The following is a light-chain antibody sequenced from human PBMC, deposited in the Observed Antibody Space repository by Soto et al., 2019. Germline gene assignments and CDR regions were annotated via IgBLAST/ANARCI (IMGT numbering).Light chain of an antibody. CDR3: QQYGGSRT. CDR2: GAS. Sequence: EFVLTQSPGTLSLSPGDRATLYCRASQSVSSSNLAWYQQKRGQSPRLLIYGASSRATGIPDRFSGSGSGPDFTLTISRLEPEDFAVYFCQQYGGSRTFGQGTKV. V-gene: IGKV3-20*01. J-gene: IGKJ1*01. CDR1: QSVSSSN.